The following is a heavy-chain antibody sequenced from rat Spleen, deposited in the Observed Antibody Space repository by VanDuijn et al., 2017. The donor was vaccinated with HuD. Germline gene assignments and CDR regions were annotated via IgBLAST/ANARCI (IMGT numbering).Heavy chain of an antibody. CDR3: TRGGNYDFDY. CDR1: GFTFSNYD. V-gene: IGHV5-7*01. Sequence: EVQLVESGGALVQPGRSLKLSCAASGFTFSNYDMAWVRQAPKKGLEWVATITYDGTSTYSRDSVKGRFTISRDNANSTLYLQMNSLRTEDTATYYCTRGGNYDFDYWGQGVMVTVSS. D-gene: IGHD1-10*01. J-gene: IGHJ2*01. CDR2: ITYDGTST.